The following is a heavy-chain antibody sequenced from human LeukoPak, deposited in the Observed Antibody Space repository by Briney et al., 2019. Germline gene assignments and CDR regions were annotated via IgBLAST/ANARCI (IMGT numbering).Heavy chain of an antibody. D-gene: IGHD3-10*01. Sequence: SETLSLTCTVSGGSISSYYWSWIRQPPGKGLEWIGYIYYSGSTNYNPSLKSRVTISVDTSKNQFSLKLSSVTAADTAVYYCARVSMVQGVIIGYYYYMDVWGKGTTVTVSS. CDR2: IYYSGST. CDR3: ARVSMVQGVIIGYYYYMDV. V-gene: IGHV4-59*01. J-gene: IGHJ6*03. CDR1: GGSISSYY.